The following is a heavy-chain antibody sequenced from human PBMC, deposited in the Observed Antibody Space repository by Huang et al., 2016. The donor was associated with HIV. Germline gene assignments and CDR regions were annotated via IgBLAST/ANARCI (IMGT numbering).Heavy chain of an antibody. CDR3: AHSKVGTSSFDY. J-gene: IGHJ4*02. D-gene: IGHD1-26*01. Sequence: QITLKESGPTLVKPTQTLTLTFTFSGFSLSTHGVCVGGIRQLPGKALEWLALIYWDDDKRDSPTLRSRLTISKNNSKTQVVLTMTNVDPVDTAAYYCAHSKVGTSSFDYWGQGILVIVSS. CDR2: IYWDDDK. CDR1: GFSLSTHGVC. V-gene: IGHV2-5*02.